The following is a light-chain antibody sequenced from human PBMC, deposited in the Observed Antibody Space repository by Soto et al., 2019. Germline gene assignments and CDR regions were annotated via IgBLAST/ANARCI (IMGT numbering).Light chain of an antibody. J-gene: IGKJ4*01. Sequence: ETVMTPSPATLSVSPVETATLSCRASQNVRNNYLAWYQQKPGQAPRLLIYDASSRATGIPDRFSGGGSGTDFTLTISRLEPEDFAVYYCQQFSSYPLTFGGGTKVDIK. V-gene: IGKV3-20*01. CDR1: QNVRNNY. CDR2: DAS. CDR3: QQFSSYPLT.